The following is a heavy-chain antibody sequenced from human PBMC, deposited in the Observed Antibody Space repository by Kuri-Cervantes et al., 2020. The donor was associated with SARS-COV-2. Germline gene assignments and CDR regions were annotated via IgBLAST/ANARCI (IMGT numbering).Heavy chain of an antibody. CDR3: ARVYSSSSFGRRTDYYYYGMDV. CDR2: INAYNGDT. V-gene: IGHV1-18*04. D-gene: IGHD6-6*01. CDR1: GYTFTSYG. J-gene: IGHJ6*02. Sequence: ASVKVSCKTSGYTFTSYGINWVRQAPGQGLEWMGWINAYNGDTNHAQKFQGRLTMTRDTSTSTTYMELRSLRSDDTAVYYCARVYSSSSFGRRTDYYYYGMDVWGQGTTVTVSS.